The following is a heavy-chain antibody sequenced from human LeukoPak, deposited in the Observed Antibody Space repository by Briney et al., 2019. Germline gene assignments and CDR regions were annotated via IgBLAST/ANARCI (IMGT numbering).Heavy chain of an antibody. CDR1: GGTFSSYT. Sequence: ASVKVSCKASGGTFSSYTISWVRQAPGQGLEWMGRIIPILGIANYAQKFQGRVTITADKSTGTAYMELSSLRSEDTAVYYCARYCSSTSCYTLNTGAYYYYGMDVWGQGTTVTVSS. V-gene: IGHV1-69*02. J-gene: IGHJ6*02. CDR3: ARYCSSTSCYTLNTGAYYYYGMDV. D-gene: IGHD2-2*02. CDR2: IIPILGIA.